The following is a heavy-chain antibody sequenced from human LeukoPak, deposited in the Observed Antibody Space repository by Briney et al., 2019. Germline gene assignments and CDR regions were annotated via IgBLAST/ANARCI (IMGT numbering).Heavy chain of an antibody. J-gene: IGHJ3*02. V-gene: IGHV3-20*04. CDR3: ARDQYYYDSNAFDI. CDR1: GFTFDDYG. CDR2: INWNGGST. Sequence: GGSLRLSCAASGFTFDDYGMSWVRQAPGKGLEWVSGINWNGGSTGYADSVKGRFTISRDNAKNSLYLQMNSLRAEDTAVYYCARDQYYYDSNAFDIWGQGTMVTVSS. D-gene: IGHD3-22*01.